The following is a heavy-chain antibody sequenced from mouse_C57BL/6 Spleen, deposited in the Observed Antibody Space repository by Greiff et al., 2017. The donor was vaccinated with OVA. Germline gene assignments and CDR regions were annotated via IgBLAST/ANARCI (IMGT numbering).Heavy chain of an antibody. J-gene: IGHJ2*01. CDR3: ARFEEPGYFDY. Sequence: QVQLQQSGPELVKPGASVKISCKASGYAFSSSWMNWVKQRPGKGLEWIGRIYPGDGDTNYNGKFKGKATLTADKSSSTAYMQLSSLTSEDSAVYFCARFEEPGYFDYWGQGTTLTVSS. CDR1: GYAFSSSW. CDR2: IYPGDGDT. V-gene: IGHV1-82*01.